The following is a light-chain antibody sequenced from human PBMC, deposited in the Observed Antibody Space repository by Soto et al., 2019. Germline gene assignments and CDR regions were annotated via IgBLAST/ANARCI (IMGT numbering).Light chain of an antibody. V-gene: IGKV1-9*01. CDR3: QQLNSYRFT. CDR2: AAS. Sequence: IQLTQSPSSLSPSVGDRVTITCRASQGISSYLAWYQQKPGKAPKLLIYAASTLQSGVPSRFSGSGSGTDFTLTISSLQPEDFATYYCQQLNSYRFTFGPGTKVDIK. J-gene: IGKJ3*01. CDR1: QGISSY.